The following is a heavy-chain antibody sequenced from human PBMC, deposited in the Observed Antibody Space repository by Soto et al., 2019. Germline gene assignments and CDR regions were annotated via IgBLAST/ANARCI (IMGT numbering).Heavy chain of an antibody. V-gene: IGHV4-31*03. D-gene: IGHD5-18*01. Sequence: PSETRCLTCTVSGGSIRRGGYYGSWVRQNPRKGLEWIGNIYYSGNTYYNPSLKSRLTISVDTSKNQFSLNLSSVTAADTAVYYCARDRLMATAGTARHYFGLDVWGQGTTVT. CDR3: ARDRLMATAGTARHYFGLDV. CDR1: GGSIRRGGYY. J-gene: IGHJ6*02. CDR2: IYYSGNT.